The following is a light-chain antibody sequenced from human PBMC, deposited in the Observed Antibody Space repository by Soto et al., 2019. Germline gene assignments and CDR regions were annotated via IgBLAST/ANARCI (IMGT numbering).Light chain of an antibody. Sequence: ILMTQSPATLSVSPGERATISCRASQSVSSNLAWYQQKPGQAPRLLIYGASTRATGIPARFSGSGSGTEFTLTISSLQSEDFAVYYCQQYNNWPPFGQGTRLEI. CDR1: QSVSSN. J-gene: IGKJ5*01. V-gene: IGKV3-15*01. CDR3: QQYNNWPP. CDR2: GAS.